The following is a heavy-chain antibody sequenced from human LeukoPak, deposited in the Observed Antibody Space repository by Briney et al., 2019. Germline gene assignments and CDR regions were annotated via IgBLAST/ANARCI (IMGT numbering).Heavy chain of an antibody. D-gene: IGHD6-19*01. CDR2: ISAYDGRT. V-gene: IGHV1-18*01. CDR1: SFAFNEYG. Sequence: ASVKVSCKASSFAFNEYGFSWVRQAPGQGPEWLGWISAYDGRTNFAQNLQGRLTLTTDTSTTTAYMELRSLTSDDTAVYYCARGNQLGWAVAGTRSGMDVWGQGTPVTVSS. J-gene: IGHJ6*02. CDR3: ARGNQLGWAVAGTRSGMDV.